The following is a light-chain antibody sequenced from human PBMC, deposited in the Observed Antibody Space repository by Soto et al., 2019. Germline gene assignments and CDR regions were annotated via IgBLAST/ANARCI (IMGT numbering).Light chain of an antibody. CDR1: QRVSSY. CDR2: DAS. V-gene: IGKV3-11*01. CDR3: QQPSNWPPYT. Sequence: EIVLTQSPATLSLSPGERATLSCRASQRVSSYLAWYQQKPGQAPRLLIYDASNRSTGIPGRFSGSWSCTDFTLTISGLESEDFAVYYLQQPSNWPPYTFGQGTKLENK. J-gene: IGKJ2*01.